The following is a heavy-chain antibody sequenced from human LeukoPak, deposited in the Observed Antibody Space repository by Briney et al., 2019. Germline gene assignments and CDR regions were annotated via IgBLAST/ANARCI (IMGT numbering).Heavy chain of an antibody. CDR3: ARSRGATFDC. Sequence: SQTLSLTCAISGDSVSSKSAAWNWIRQSPSGGLEWVGRTYYRSKWSNDYAASVKSRITVNPDTSKNQFSLQLSSVTPEDTAVYYCARSRGATFDCWGQGTLVTVSS. J-gene: IGHJ4*02. CDR1: GDSVSSKSAA. V-gene: IGHV6-1*01. D-gene: IGHD4/OR15-4a*01. CDR2: TYYRSKWSN.